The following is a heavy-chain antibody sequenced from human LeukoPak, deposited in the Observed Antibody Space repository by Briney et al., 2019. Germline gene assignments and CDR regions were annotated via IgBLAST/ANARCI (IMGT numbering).Heavy chain of an antibody. V-gene: IGHV3-11*04. J-gene: IGHJ4*02. CDR1: GFTFSDNY. Sequence: GGSLRLSCAASGFTFSDNYMTWVPQAQGKGLERLSYISGNGGVIPYADSVKGRFTISRDNAKNSLDLQMNSLRAEDTAVDYCASNYDSSGYFPGHEDYWGQGTLVTVSS. CDR2: ISGNGGVI. CDR3: ASNYDSSGYFPGHEDY. D-gene: IGHD3-22*01.